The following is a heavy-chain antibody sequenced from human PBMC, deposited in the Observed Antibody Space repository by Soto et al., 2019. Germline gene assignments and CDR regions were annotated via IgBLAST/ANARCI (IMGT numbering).Heavy chain of an antibody. CDR3: AKDDYSNYWYFDL. V-gene: IGHV3-23*01. Sequence: GGSLRLSCAASGFTFSSYAMSWVRQAPGKGLEWVSAISGSGGSTYYADSVKGRFTISRDNSKNTLYLQMNSLRAEDTAGYYCAKDDYSNYWYFDLWGRGTLVTVSS. CDR2: ISGSGGST. J-gene: IGHJ2*01. CDR1: GFTFSSYA. D-gene: IGHD4-4*01.